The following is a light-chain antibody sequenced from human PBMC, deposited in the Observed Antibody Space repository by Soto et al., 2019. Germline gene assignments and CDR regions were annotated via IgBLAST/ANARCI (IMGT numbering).Light chain of an antibody. Sequence: QSALTQPASVSGSAGQSITISCTGTSSDVGSYNLVSWYQQHPGKAPKRMIYEGSKRPSGVSNRFSGSKSGNTASLTISGLQAEDEADYYCCSYAGIYVVFGGGTKLTVL. V-gene: IGLV2-23*01. CDR1: SSDVGSYNL. CDR3: CSYAGIYVV. CDR2: EGS. J-gene: IGLJ2*01.